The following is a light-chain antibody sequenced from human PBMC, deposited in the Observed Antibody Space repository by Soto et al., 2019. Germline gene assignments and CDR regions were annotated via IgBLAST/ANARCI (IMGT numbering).Light chain of an antibody. V-gene: IGKV1-5*03. CDR2: KAS. CDR3: QQSSTTPWT. Sequence: DIQMTQSPSTLSASVGDRVTITCRASQSISTWLAWYQQKPGKAPKLLIYKASGLESGVPSRFSGSGSGTDFTLTISSLQPDDFATYYCQQSSTTPWTFGQGTKVDVK. CDR1: QSISTW. J-gene: IGKJ1*01.